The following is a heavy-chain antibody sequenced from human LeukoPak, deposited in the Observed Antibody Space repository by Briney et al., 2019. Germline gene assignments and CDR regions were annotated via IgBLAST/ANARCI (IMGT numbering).Heavy chain of an antibody. V-gene: IGHV3-30-3*01. Sequence: PGGSLRLSCAPSGFTFSSYAMHWVRQAPGKGLEGVAVISYDGSNKYYADSVKGRFTISRDNSKNTLYLQMNSPRAEDTAVYYCARAAGYSSDSYYFDYWGQGTLVTVSS. CDR3: ARAAGYSSDSYYFDY. D-gene: IGHD6-19*01. CDR2: ISYDGSNK. CDR1: GFTFSSYA. J-gene: IGHJ4*02.